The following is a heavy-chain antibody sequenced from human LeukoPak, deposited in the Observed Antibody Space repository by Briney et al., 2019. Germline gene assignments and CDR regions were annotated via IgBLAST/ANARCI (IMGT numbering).Heavy chain of an antibody. D-gene: IGHD3-22*01. Sequence: SETLSLTCTVSGGSISTSSYYWAWIRQPPGKGLEWIGTIHYSGTTYHKSSLTSRVTISVDTSKNQFSLNLSSVTAADTAVYYCARHENLHDSSPFDIWGQGTKVTVSS. J-gene: IGHJ3*02. V-gene: IGHV4-39*01. CDR3: ARHENLHDSSPFDI. CDR2: IHYSGTT. CDR1: GGSISTSSYY.